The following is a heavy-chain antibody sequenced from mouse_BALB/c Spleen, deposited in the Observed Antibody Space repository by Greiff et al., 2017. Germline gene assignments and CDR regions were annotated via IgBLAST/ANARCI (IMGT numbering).Heavy chain of an antibody. V-gene: IGHV1-82*01. CDR1: GYAFSSSW. D-gene: IGHD1-1*01. CDR2: IYPGDGDT. Sequence: QVQLQQSGPELVKPGASVKISCKASGYAFSSSWMNWVKQRPGQGLEWIGRIYPGDGDTNYNGKFKGKATLTADKSSSTAYMQLSSLTSVDSAVYFCARDYGSSWFAYWGQGTLVTVSA. J-gene: IGHJ3*01. CDR3: ARDYGSSWFAY.